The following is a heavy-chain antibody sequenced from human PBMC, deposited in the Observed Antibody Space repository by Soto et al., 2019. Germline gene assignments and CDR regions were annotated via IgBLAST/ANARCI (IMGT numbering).Heavy chain of an antibody. CDR2: ISFSSSYT. CDR1: GLTLSDYY. J-gene: IGHJ4*02. V-gene: IGHV3-11*06. Sequence: SGGGLVKPGGSLRLSCAASGLTLSDYYMTWIRQAPGKGLERVSDISFSSSYTNYADSVKGRFTITRDNAKNSLSLQMNSLRAEDTSAYYCARDGYGFGKGYYLDHWGQGTLVTVSS. CDR3: ARDGYGFGKGYYLDH. D-gene: IGHD5-18*01.